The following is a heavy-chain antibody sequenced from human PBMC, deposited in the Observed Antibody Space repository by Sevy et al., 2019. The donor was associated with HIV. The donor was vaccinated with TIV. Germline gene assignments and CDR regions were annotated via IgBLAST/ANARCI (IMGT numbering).Heavy chain of an antibody. D-gene: IGHD3-10*01. V-gene: IGHV1-18*01. CDR3: ARSSGASMYYYYGMDV. CDR2: ISAYNGNT. CDR1: GYTFTSYG. J-gene: IGHJ6*02. Sequence: ASVKVSCKASGYTFTSYGISWVRQAPGQGLEWMGWISAYNGNTNYAQKLQGRVTMTTDTSTSTAYMERRSLRSDDTAVYYCARSSGASMYYYYGMDVWGQGTTVTVSS.